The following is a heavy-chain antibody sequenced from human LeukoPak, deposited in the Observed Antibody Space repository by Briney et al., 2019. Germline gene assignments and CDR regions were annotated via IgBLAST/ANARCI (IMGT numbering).Heavy chain of an antibody. CDR2: ISPNSGGT. V-gene: IGHV1-2*02. CDR1: GYTFTGYY. Sequence: ASVKVSCKASGYTFTGYYMHWVRQAPGQGLEWMGWISPNSGGTNYAQKFQGRVTMTRDTSISTAYMELSRLRSDDTAVYYCARESDDSTLSLGPGYFDYWGQGTLVTVSS. J-gene: IGHJ4*02. CDR3: ARESDDSTLSLGPGYFDY. D-gene: IGHD2/OR15-2a*01.